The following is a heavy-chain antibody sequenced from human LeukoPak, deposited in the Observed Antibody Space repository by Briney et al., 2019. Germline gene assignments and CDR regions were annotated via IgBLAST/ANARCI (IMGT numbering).Heavy chain of an antibody. D-gene: IGHD3-22*01. V-gene: IGHV3-21*04. CDR2: ISISSNYI. J-gene: IGHJ4*02. CDR3: ARNFGGGDSSGPYY. CDR1: GFTFSRYS. Sequence: PGGSLRLSCAASGFTFSRYSMNWVRQAPGKGLEWVSSISISSNYIYYADSVKGRFTISRDNAKNSLYLQMNSLRAEDTALYYCARNFGGGDSSGPYYWGQGTLVTVSS.